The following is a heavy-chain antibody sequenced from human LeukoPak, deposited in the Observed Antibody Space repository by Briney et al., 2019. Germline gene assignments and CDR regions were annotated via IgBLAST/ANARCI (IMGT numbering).Heavy chain of an antibody. D-gene: IGHD2-2*01. V-gene: IGHV4-39*07. CDR2: IYFSGST. CDR1: GDSISSANYY. Sequence: SETLSLTCTVSGDSISSANYYWGWVRQPPGNGLEWIGSIYFSGSTYYNPSLKSRVTISVETSKVQFSLKLSSVTAADTAVYYCARDSCSSTSCRKKFDNWGQGTLVTVPS. J-gene: IGHJ4*02. CDR3: ARDSCSSTSCRKKFDN.